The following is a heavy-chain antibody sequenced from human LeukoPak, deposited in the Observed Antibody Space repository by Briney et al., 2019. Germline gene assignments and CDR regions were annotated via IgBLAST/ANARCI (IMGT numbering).Heavy chain of an antibody. Sequence: SVKVSCKASGGTFSIYAISWVRQAPGQGLEWMGRIIPILGIANYAQKFQGRVTITADKSTSTAYMELSSLRSEDTAVYYCAREDGPYYFDYWGQGTLVTVSS. CDR3: AREDGPYYFDY. CDR1: GGTFSIYA. D-gene: IGHD2-8*01. CDR2: IIPILGIA. V-gene: IGHV1-69*04. J-gene: IGHJ4*02.